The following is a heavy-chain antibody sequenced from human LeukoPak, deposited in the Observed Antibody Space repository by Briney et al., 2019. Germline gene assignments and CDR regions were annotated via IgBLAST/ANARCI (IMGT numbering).Heavy chain of an antibody. CDR2: IYHSGTT. V-gene: IGHV4-39*01. J-gene: IGHJ4*02. CDR1: GGSISSSSYY. CDR3: ARSGNSGFDY. D-gene: IGHD3-10*01. Sequence: SETLSLTCTVSGGSISSSSYYWGWIRQSPGKGLEWIGSIYHSGTTYYNPSLKSRVTVSVDTSKNQFFLKLRSVTAADTTVYYCARSGNSGFDYWGQGTLVTVSS.